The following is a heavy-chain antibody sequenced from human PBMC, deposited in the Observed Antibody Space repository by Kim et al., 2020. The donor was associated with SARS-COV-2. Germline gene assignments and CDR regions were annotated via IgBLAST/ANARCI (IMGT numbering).Heavy chain of an antibody. D-gene: IGHD3-10*01. V-gene: IGHV3-33*01. Sequence: NKYYADSVKGRFTISRDNSKNTLYLQMNSLRAEDTAVYYCARDRNTMGVYWGQGTLVTVSS. J-gene: IGHJ4*02. CDR3: ARDRNTMGVY. CDR2: NK.